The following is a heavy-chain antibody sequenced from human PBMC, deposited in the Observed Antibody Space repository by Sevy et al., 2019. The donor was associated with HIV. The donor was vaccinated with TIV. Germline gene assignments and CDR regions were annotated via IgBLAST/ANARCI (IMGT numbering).Heavy chain of an antibody. V-gene: IGHV3-15*01. D-gene: IGHD3-3*02. J-gene: IGHJ4*02. CDR3: IPRGIQFDY. CDR2: IKSKTDGGTT. Sequence: GGSLRLSCAASGFTFTNAWMTWVRQAPGKGLEWVGRIKSKTDGGTTDYAAPVKGRFTVSRDDSKNTLFLQMNSLKTEDTAVYYCIPRGIQFDYWGQGTLVTVSS. CDR1: GFTFTNAW.